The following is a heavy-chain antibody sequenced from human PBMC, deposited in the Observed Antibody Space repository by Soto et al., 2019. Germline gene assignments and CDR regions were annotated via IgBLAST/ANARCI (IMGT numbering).Heavy chain of an antibody. CDR2: IYYSGST. Sequence: SETLSLTCTVSGGSISSYYWSWIRQPPGKGLEWIGYIYYSGSTNYNPSLKSRVTISVDTSKNQFSLKLSSVTAADTAVYYCARAPNYYYYGMDVWGQGTTVTVSS. J-gene: IGHJ6*02. CDR3: ARAPNYYYYGMDV. CDR1: GGSISSYY. V-gene: IGHV4-59*01.